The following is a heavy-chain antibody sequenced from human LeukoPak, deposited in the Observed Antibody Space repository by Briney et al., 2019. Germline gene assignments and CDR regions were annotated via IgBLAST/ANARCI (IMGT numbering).Heavy chain of an antibody. J-gene: IGHJ4*02. CDR2: ISGPSDTI. CDR1: GFTFSSYS. V-gene: IGHV3-48*04. Sequence: GGSLRLSCAASGFTFSSYSMNWVRQAPGKGLEWVSYISGPSDTIHYADSVKGRFTISRDNAKNSLYLQMNSLGAEDTAVYYCARDLGRDRYFDSWGQGTLVTVSS. D-gene: IGHD5-24*01. CDR3: ARDLGRDRYFDS.